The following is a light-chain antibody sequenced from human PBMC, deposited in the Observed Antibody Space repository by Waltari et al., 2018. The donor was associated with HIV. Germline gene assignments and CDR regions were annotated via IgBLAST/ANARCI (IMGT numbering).Light chain of an antibody. J-gene: IGLJ2*01. V-gene: IGLV2-8*01. CDR3: SSFADRDGFYVL. Sequence: QSALTQPPSASGSPGQSVTLSGPGSTSHSRSYDYGHVFQLHPGKAPKPVISEVTKRPSGVSDRFSGSKSANTAFLTVSGLQAEDEADYYCSSFADRDGFYVLFGGGTRLTVL. CDR2: EVT. CDR1: TSHSRSYDY.